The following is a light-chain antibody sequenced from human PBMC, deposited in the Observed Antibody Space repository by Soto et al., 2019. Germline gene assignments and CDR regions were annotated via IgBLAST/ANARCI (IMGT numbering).Light chain of an antibody. J-gene: IGKJ5*01. CDR1: QDSTKY. V-gene: IGKV1-39*01. CDR2: DAS. Sequence: DIQMTQSPSTLSASVGDRVTITCRASQDSTKYLAWYQQKPGKAPNLLIYDASRLQSGVPSRFSGSGGGTDFTLSISSVQPEDFATYFCQQSYMDPITFGQGTRLEIK. CDR3: QQSYMDPIT.